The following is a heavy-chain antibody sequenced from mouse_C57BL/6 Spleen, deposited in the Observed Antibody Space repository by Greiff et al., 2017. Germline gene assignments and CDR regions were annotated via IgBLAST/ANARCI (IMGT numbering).Heavy chain of an antibody. D-gene: IGHD3-2*02. V-gene: IGHV1-53*01. CDR2: INPSNGGT. CDR1: GYTFTSYW. J-gene: IGHJ1*03. CDR3: ARVSSGYWYFDV. Sequence: QVQLQQSGTELVKPGASVKLSCKASGYTFTSYWMHWVKQRPGQGLEWIGNINPSNGGTNYNEKFKSKATLTVDKSSSTAYMQLSSLTSEDSAVYYCARVSSGYWYFDVWGTGTTVTVSS.